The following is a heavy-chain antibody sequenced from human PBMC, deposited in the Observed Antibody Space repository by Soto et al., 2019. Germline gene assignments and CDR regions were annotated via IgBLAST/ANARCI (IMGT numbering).Heavy chain of an antibody. CDR2: IYPGDSDT. Sequence: GETLKISCKGSGYSFTSYWIGWVRQMPGKGLEWMGIIYPGDSDTRYSPSFQGQVTISADKSISTAYLQWSSLKASDTAMYYCARLRGEGYCSSSSFPPDDNYYCYMDVWGKGTTVTVSS. CDR3: ARLRGEGYCSSSSFPPDDNYYCYMDV. J-gene: IGHJ6*03. D-gene: IGHD2-2*01. V-gene: IGHV5-51*01. CDR1: GYSFTSYW.